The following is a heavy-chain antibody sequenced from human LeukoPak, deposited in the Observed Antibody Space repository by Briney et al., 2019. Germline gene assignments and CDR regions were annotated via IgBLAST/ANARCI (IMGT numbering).Heavy chain of an antibody. D-gene: IGHD3-22*01. J-gene: IGHJ4*02. CDR3: ARGYYYDSSGYSDPFDY. CDR1: GGSISSYY. V-gene: IGHV4-34*01. Sequence: SETLSLTCTVPGGSISSYYWSWIRQPPGKGLEWIGEINHSGSTNYNPSLKSRVTISVDTSKNQFSLKLSSVTAADTAVYYCARGYYYDSSGYSDPFDYWGQGTLVTVSS. CDR2: INHSGST.